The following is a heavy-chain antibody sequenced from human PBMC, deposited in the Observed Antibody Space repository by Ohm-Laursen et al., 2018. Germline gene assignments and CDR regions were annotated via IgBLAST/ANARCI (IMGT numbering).Heavy chain of an antibody. V-gene: IGHV4-61*03. CDR1: GGSVSSGGYY. J-gene: IGHJ6*02. Sequence: SETLSLTCTISGGSVSSGGYYWSWIRQPPGKGLEWIGYIYSSGSTNYNPSLKSRVTISIDTSKNHFSLKLTSVTAADTAVYYCARDRGYDYYYYYGMDVWGQGTTVTVSS. CDR2: IYSSGST. D-gene: IGHD5-12*01. CDR3: ARDRGYDYYYYYGMDV.